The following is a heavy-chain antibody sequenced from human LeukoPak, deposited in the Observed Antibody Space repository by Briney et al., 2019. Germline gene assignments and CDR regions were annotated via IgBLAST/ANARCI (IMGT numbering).Heavy chain of an antibody. CDR1: GFTFDNAW. Sequence: GGSLRLSCAASGFTFDNAWMNWVRQAPGKGLEWVANIKQDGSEKYYVDSVKGRFTISRDNAKNSLYLQMNSLRAEDTAVYYCARAGDIVVVPAATTGGLDYWGQGTLVTVSS. V-gene: IGHV3-7*01. D-gene: IGHD2-2*01. CDR3: ARAGDIVVVPAATTGGLDY. J-gene: IGHJ4*02. CDR2: IKQDGSEK.